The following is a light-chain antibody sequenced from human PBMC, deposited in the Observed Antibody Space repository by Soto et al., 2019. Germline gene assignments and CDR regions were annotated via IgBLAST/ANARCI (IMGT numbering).Light chain of an antibody. Sequence: QSVLTQPPSVSGAPGQRVAISCTANNSNIGSDFAVYWYRQFPGTAPKLLIYLNTNLPSRVPARFSGSKSGASASLTITGLQVEDEADDFCQSYDSSALSLLFGPGTKVTVL. CDR1: NSNIGSDFA. J-gene: IGLJ1*01. V-gene: IGLV1-40*01. CDR2: LNT. CDR3: QSYDSSALSLL.